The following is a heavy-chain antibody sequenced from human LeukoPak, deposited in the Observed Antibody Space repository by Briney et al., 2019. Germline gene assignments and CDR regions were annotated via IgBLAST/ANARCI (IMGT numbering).Heavy chain of an antibody. J-gene: IGHJ4*02. D-gene: IGHD3-10*01. V-gene: IGHV3-48*02. CDR1: GFTFSSYS. Sequence: GGSLRLSCAASGFTFSSYSMNWVRQAPGKGLEWVSYISSSSSTIYYADSVKGRFTIPRDNAKNSLYLQMNSLRDEDTAVYYCARDPPYYYGSGSSSYFDYWGQGTLVTVSS. CDR3: ARDPPYYYGSGSSSYFDY. CDR2: ISSSSSTI.